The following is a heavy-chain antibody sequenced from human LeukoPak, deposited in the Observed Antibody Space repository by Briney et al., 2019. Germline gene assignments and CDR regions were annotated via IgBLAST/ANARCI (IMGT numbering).Heavy chain of an antibody. J-gene: IGHJ4*02. V-gene: IGHV1-46*04. CDR2: INPNDNSI. D-gene: IGHD3-16*01. CDR1: EDTFTRHY. Sequence: GASVKVSCKASEDTFTRHYMHWVRQAPGQGLEWIGLINPNDNSIDYTQKLRGRVTVTRDRSTSTVYMELNSLRSDDTAVYYCAREGGSYEHFDYWGQGSLITVSS. CDR3: AREGGSYEHFDY.